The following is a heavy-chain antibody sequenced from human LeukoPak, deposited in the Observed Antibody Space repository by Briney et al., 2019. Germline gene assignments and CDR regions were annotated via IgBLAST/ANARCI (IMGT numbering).Heavy chain of an antibody. J-gene: IGHJ3*02. Sequence: GASVKVSCKASGYTFTSYGISWVRQAPGQGLEWMGWISAYNGNTNYAQKLQGRVTMTADTSTSTAYMELRSLRSDDTAVYYCARAELGYSSSWYSPDAFDIWGQGTMVTVSS. D-gene: IGHD6-13*01. CDR3: ARAELGYSSSWYSPDAFDI. CDR1: GYTFTSYG. CDR2: ISAYNGNT. V-gene: IGHV1-18*01.